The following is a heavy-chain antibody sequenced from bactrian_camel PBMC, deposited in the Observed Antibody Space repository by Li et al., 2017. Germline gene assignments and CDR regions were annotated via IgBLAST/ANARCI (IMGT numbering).Heavy chain of an antibody. J-gene: IGHJ4*01. D-gene: IGHD1*01. V-gene: IGHV3S53*01. CDR3: VYRDWVPKC. Sequence: VQLVESGGGSVQTGGSLTLSCEVSRIKYSAECLGWFRQASGKEREGVAAIGGGGGTSYANSVKGRFTISSDNGKNTLYLQLNSLKTEDTAIYYCVYRDWVPKCWGQGTQVTVS. CDR1: RIKYSAEC. CDR2: IGGGGGT.